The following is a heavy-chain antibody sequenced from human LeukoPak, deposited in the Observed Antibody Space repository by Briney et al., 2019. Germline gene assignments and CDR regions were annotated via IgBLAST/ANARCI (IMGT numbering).Heavy chain of an antibody. Sequence: GGYLRLSCAASGFTFSSYWMSWVRQAPGKGLEWVANIKQDGSEKYYVDSVKGRFTISRDNAKNSLYLQMNSLRAEDTAVYYCASRIAAAGAEYFQHWGQGTLVTVSS. CDR1: GFTFSSYW. J-gene: IGHJ1*01. CDR2: IKQDGSEK. CDR3: ASRIAAAGAEYFQH. D-gene: IGHD6-13*01. V-gene: IGHV3-7*03.